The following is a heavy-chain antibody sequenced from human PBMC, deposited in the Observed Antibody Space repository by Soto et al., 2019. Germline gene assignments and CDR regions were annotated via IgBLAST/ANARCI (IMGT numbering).Heavy chain of an antibody. V-gene: IGHV3-23*01. CDR2: ISGSGGTT. CDR1: GFTVSSYA. CDR3: AKTANGWFSAFAI. J-gene: IGHJ3*02. Sequence: EVQLLESGGGLVQPGGSLRLSCAASGFTVSSYAMSWVRQAPGKGLEWVSAISGSGGTTYYADSVKGRFTFSRDNSNNTLYLQMNSMRAEDTAVYYCAKTANGWFSAFAIWGQGTMVTVSS. D-gene: IGHD6-19*01.